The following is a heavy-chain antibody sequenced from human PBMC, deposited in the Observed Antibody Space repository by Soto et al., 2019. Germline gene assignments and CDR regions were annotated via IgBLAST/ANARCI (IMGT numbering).Heavy chain of an antibody. CDR2: ISYDGSNK. CDR1: GFTFSSYA. J-gene: IGHJ3*02. D-gene: IGHD2-15*01. V-gene: IGHV3-30-3*01. Sequence: GGSLRLSCAASGFTFSSYAMHWVRQAPGKGLEWVAVISYDGSNKYYADSVKGRFTISRDNSKNTLYLQMNSLRAEDTAVYYCAKDQGYCSGGSCWGAFDIWGQGTMVTVS. CDR3: AKDQGYCSGGSCWGAFDI.